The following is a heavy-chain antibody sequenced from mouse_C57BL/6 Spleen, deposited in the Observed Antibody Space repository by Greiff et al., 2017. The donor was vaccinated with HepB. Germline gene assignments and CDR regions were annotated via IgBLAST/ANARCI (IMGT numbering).Heavy chain of an antibody. CDR1: GFTFSSYG. CDR3: ARQGDWYFDV. V-gene: IGHV5-6*01. Sequence: DVQLQESGGDLVKPGGSLKLSCAASGFTFSSYGMSWVRQTPDKRLEWVATISSGGSYTYYPDSVKGLFTISRDNAKNTLYLQMSSLKSEDTAMYYCARQGDWYFDVWGTGTTVTVSS. J-gene: IGHJ1*03. CDR2: ISSGGSYT.